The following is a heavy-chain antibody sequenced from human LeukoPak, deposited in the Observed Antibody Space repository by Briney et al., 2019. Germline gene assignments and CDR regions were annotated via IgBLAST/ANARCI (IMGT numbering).Heavy chain of an antibody. Sequence: GASVKVSCKASGYTFTSYDINWVRQAPGQGLEWMGWMNPNSGNTGYAQKFQGRVTITRNTSISTAYMELSSLRSEDTAVCYCARGHGSSGWYLYYFDYWGQGTLVTVSS. CDR2: MNPNSGNT. J-gene: IGHJ4*02. V-gene: IGHV1-8*03. D-gene: IGHD6-19*01. CDR1: GYTFTSYD. CDR3: ARGHGSSGWYLYYFDY.